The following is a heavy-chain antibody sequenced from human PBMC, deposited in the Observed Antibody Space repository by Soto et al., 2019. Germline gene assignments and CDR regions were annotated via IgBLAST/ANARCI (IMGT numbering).Heavy chain of an antibody. CDR1: GGSISSNDFY. D-gene: IGHD6-13*01. CDR2: IYYSGNT. Sequence: QVQLQESGPGLVKPSQTLSLTCIVSGGSISSNDFYWSWIRQHPGKGLEWIGYIYYSGNTYYNPSLKCRVTILVDRSKNQFSMEVSSVTAADTAVYYWARLICSWESCFDPWGQGTLVTVSS. CDR3: ARLICSWESCFDP. V-gene: IGHV4-31*03. J-gene: IGHJ5*02.